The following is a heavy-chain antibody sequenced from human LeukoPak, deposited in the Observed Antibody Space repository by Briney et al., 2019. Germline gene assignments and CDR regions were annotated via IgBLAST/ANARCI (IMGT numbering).Heavy chain of an antibody. CDR1: GFTFSSYE. CDR3: ARDLSLGGVSVKAVHDAFDI. V-gene: IGHV3-48*03. Sequence: GGSLRLSCAASGFTFSSYEMNWVRQAPGKGLEWVSYISSSGSTIYYADSVKGRFTISRDNAKNSLYLQMNSLRAEDTAVYYCARDLSLGGVSVKAVHDAFDIWGRGTMVTVSS. D-gene: IGHD4-23*01. CDR2: ISSSGSTI. J-gene: IGHJ3*02.